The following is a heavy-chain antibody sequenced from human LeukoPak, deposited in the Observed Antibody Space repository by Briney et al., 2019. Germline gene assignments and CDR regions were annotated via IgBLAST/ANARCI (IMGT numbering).Heavy chain of an antibody. CDR2: IYPGDSDT. V-gene: IGHV5-51*01. CDR1: GYSFPNYW. J-gene: IGHJ4*02. CDR3: ARRDGVAGSPFDR. D-gene: IGHD3-3*01. Sequence: GESLKISCKSSGYSFPNYWIAWVRQMPGKGLEWMGTIYPGDSDTRYSPSFQGQVTISADRSIGAAYLRWTRLKASDSAMYYCARRDGVAGSPFDRWGQGTLITVSS.